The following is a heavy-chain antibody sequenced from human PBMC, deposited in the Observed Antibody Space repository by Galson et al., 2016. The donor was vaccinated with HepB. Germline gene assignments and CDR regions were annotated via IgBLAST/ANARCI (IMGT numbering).Heavy chain of an antibody. J-gene: IGHJ5*02. D-gene: IGHD2-15*01. CDR3: ARGKGFVVVVAARGAWFDP. V-gene: IGHV1-46*01. CDR2: INPSGGST. CDR1: GYTFTSYY. Sequence: SVKVSCKASGYTFTSYYMHWVRQAPGQGLEWMGIINPSGGSTSYAQKFQGRVTMTRDTSTSTVYMELSSLRSEDTAVYYCARGKGFVVVVAARGAWFDPWGQGTLVTVSS.